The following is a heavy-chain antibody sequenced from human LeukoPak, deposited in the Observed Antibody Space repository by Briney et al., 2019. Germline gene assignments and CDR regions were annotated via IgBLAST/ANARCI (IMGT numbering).Heavy chain of an antibody. V-gene: IGHV1-46*01. CDR3: AREASGGCFDY. J-gene: IGHJ4*02. D-gene: IGHD2-15*01. Sequence: SVTVSCMASGCSFTSYLILWVLQAPGQGLEWMGIINRSGSSTSYAQKCQGRVTMTRDTSTSTVYMELSSLRYEDTAVYYCAREASGGCFDYWGQGTLVTVSS. CDR2: INRSGSST. CDR1: GCSFTSYL.